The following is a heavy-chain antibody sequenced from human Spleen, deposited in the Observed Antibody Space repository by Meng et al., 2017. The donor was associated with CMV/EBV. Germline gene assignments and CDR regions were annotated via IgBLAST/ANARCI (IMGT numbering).Heavy chain of an antibody. Sequence: GGSLRLSCAASGFTFSNYWMHWVRQAPGKGLEWVSLLHAAGDTYYADSVKGRFTISRDNSKNMLYLQMNSLRVEDTAVYYCARVGFEAGLWRRVYWGQGTLVTVSS. V-gene: IGHV3-66*02. CDR1: GFTFSNYW. D-gene: IGHD3-16*01. CDR3: ARVGFEAGLWRRVY. CDR2: LHAAGDT. J-gene: IGHJ4*02.